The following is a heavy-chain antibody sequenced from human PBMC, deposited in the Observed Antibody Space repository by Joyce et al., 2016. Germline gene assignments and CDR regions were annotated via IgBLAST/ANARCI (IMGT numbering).Heavy chain of an antibody. CDR2: INSEGSRT. CDR1: GFTFSSYG. D-gene: IGHD3-3*01. CDR3: ARGFSEYLYIFDY. V-gene: IGHV3-74*01. Sequence: EVQLVESGGGLVQPGGSLRLSCAASGFTFSSYGMHWVRQAAGEGPVWVSRINSEGSRTNYADSVKGRFTMSRDNARNTLFLQMKNLGGEDTAVYYCARGFSEYLYIFDYWGQGSLVSVSS. J-gene: IGHJ4*02.